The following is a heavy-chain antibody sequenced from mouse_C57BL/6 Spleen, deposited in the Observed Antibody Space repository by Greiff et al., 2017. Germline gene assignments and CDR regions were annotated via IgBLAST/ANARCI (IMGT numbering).Heavy chain of an antibody. CDR1: GFTFSSYA. CDR2: ISDGGSYT. CDR3: ARDRNRSGFAY. Sequence: EVQLVESGGGLVKPGGSLKLSCAASGFTFSSYAMSWVRQTPEKRLEWVATISDGGSYTYYPDNVKGRFTISRDNAKNNLYLQMSHLKSEDTAMYYCARDRNRSGFAYWGQGTLVTVSA. V-gene: IGHV5-4*01. J-gene: IGHJ3*01.